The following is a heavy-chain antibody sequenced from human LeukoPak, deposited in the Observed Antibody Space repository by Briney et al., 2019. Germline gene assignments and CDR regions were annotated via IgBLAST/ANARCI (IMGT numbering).Heavy chain of an antibody. CDR1: GGSISGYY. CDR2: IYTSGST. V-gene: IGHV4-4*07. Sequence: SETLSLTCTVSGGSISGYYWSWIRQPAGKGLEWIGRIYTSGSTNYNPSLKSRVTMSVDTSKNQFSLKLSSVTAADTAVYYCASTFADYCGGDCYPYYFDYWGQGTLVTVSS. J-gene: IGHJ4*02. CDR3: ASTFADYCGGDCYPYYFDY. D-gene: IGHD2-21*02.